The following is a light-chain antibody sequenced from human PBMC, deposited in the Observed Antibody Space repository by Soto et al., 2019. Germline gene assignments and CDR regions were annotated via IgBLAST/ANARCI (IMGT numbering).Light chain of an antibody. J-gene: IGLJ2*01. CDR3: SSYAGSNNLV. Sequence: LTQPPSASGSPGQSVTISCTGTSSDVGGYNYVSWYQQHPGKAPKFMIYEVSKRPSGVPDRFSGSKSGNTASLTVSGLQAEDEADYYCSSYAGSNNLVFGGGTKVTVL. CDR1: SSDVGGYNY. V-gene: IGLV2-8*01. CDR2: EVS.